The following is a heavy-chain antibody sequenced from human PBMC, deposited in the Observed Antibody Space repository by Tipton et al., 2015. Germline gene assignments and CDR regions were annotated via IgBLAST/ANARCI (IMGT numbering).Heavy chain of an antibody. V-gene: IGHV3-33*01. D-gene: IGHD3-22*01. CDR3: CCMIVVDHDAFDI. CDR2: IWYDGSNK. Sequence: RSLRLSCAASGFTFSSYGMHWVRQAPGKGLEWVAIIWYDGSNKYYADSVKGRFTISRDNSKNTLYLQMNSLRAEDTAVYYCCCMIVVDHDAFDIWGQGTMVTVSS. CDR1: GFTFSSYG. J-gene: IGHJ3*02.